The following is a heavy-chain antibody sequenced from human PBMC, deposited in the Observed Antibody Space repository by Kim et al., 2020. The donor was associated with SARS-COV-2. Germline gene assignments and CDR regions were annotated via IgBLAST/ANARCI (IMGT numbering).Heavy chain of an antibody. CDR3: ARGPVITMIVVAQGYYYGIDA. CDR2: IYYSGST. D-gene: IGHD3-22*01. Sequence: SETLSLTCTVSGGSISSSSYYWGWLRPPPGKGLEWIGSIYYSGSTYSNPSLQSRVTISVDTSKNQFSLKLISVTAAATAVYYCARGPVITMIVVAQGYYYGIDAWGQGTTVTVSS. CDR1: GGSISSSSYY. V-gene: IGHV4-39*01. J-gene: IGHJ6*02.